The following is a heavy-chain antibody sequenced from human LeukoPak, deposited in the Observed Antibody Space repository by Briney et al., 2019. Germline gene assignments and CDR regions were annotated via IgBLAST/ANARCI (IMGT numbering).Heavy chain of an antibody. V-gene: IGHV2-5*02. J-gene: IGHJ4*02. Sequence: SGPTLVKPTQTLTLTCTFSGFSLSTSGVGVGWIRQPPGKALEWLALIYWDDDKRYSPSLKSRLTITKDTSKNQVVPTMTNMDPVDTATYYCAHRRGVILYFDYWGQGTLVTVSS. CDR2: IYWDDDK. D-gene: IGHD3-16*01. CDR1: GFSLSTSGVG. CDR3: AHRRGVILYFDY.